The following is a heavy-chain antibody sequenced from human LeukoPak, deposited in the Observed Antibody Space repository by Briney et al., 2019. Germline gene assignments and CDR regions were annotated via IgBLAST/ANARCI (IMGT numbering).Heavy chain of an antibody. J-gene: IGHJ4*02. CDR3: AREKGRGVISPYFDD. D-gene: IGHD3-10*01. CDR2: ISYDGSNK. CDR1: GFTFSSYA. Sequence: GRSLRLSCAASGFTFSSYAMHWVRQAPGKGLEWVAVISYDGSNKYYADSVKGRFSISRDNSKNTLYLQMSGLRADDTAVYYCAREKGRGVISPYFDDWGQGTLVTVSS. V-gene: IGHV3-30*14.